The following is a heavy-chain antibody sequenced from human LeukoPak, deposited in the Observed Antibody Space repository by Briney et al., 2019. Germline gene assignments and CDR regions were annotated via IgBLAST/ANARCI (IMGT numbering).Heavy chain of an antibody. V-gene: IGHV3-7*01. D-gene: IGHD1-26*01. Sequence: PGGSLRLSCAASGFTLSRFWMSWVRQAPDKGLEWVANINEDGSEAYYVDSVKGRFTISRDNPKNSVSLQMNSLRAEDTALYYCARREWLRHERTGYYAFDAWGQGTLVTVSS. CDR1: GFTLSRFW. CDR2: INEDGSEA. CDR3: ARREWLRHERTGYYAFDA. J-gene: IGHJ5*02.